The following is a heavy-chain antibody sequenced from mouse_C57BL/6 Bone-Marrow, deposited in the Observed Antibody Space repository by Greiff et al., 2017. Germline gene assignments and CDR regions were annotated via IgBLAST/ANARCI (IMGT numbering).Heavy chain of an antibody. V-gene: IGHV1-69*01. CDR2: IDPPDSYT. D-gene: IGHD2-5*01. CDR1: GYTFTSYW. CDR3: ARDSNYVWFAY. Sequence: QVQLQQPGAELVMPGASVKLSCKASGYTFTSYWMHWVKQRPGQGLEWIGEIDPPDSYTNYNQKFKGKSTLTVDKSSSTAYMQLSSLTSEYSAVYYCARDSNYVWFAYWGQGTLVTVSA. J-gene: IGHJ3*01.